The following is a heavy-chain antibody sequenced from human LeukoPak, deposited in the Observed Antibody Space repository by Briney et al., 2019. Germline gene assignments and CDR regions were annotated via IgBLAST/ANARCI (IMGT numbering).Heavy chain of an antibody. Sequence: GRSLRLSCAASGFTFSIYGMHWVRQAPGKGLEWVAVISYDGSKKYYADSVKGRFTISRDNSKNTLSLQVNSLRAEDTAVYYCAKEYCRGRCYEDYFDYWGQGTLVTVSS. D-gene: IGHD2-15*01. J-gene: IGHJ4*02. CDR3: AKEYCRGRCYEDYFDY. V-gene: IGHV3-30*18. CDR2: ISYDGSKK. CDR1: GFTFSIYG.